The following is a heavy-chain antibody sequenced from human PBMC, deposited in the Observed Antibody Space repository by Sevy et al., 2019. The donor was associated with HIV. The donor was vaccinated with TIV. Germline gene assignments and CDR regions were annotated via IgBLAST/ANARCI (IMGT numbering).Heavy chain of an antibody. Sequence: GGSLRLSCAASGFTVNSNYMTWVRQAPGKGLEGVSVIYSDGTTYHADSVKDRFTISRDNAKNSLYLQMNSLRPEDTALYYCAKDVGSSGYYYVVSWGQGTLVTVSS. CDR3: AKDVGSSGYYYVVS. V-gene: IGHV3-53*05. J-gene: IGHJ4*02. D-gene: IGHD3-22*01. CDR2: IYSDGTT. CDR1: GFTVNSNY.